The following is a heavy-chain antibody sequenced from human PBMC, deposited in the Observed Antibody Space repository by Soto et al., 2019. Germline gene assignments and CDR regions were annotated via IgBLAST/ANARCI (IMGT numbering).Heavy chain of an antibody. CDR1: GFTFSSYS. CDR2: ISSSSFSI. D-gene: IGHD6-6*01. J-gene: IGHJ6*02. CDR3: ARNESSNISGMEV. V-gene: IGHV3-21*02. Sequence: EVQLVESGGGLVKPGGSLRLSCAASGFTFSSYSMNWVRQAPGKGLEWVSSISSSSFSINYADSVKGRFSISRDNAQNSLHLQMNNLRAEDTAVYYCARNESSNISGMEVWGQGTTVTVSS.